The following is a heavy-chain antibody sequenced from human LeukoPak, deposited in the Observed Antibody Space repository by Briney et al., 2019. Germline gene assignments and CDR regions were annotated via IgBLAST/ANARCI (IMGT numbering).Heavy chain of an antibody. Sequence: GGSLRLSCAASGFSLDIYVMNWVRQSPGKGLEWISYISSSSNTIYYADSVKGRFTISRDNAKNSLYLQMNSLRVEDTAIYHCARDLGGSSWYGAQYAFDIWGQGTMVTVSS. CDR3: ARDLGGSSWYGAQYAFDI. D-gene: IGHD6-13*01. CDR2: ISSSSNTI. J-gene: IGHJ3*02. V-gene: IGHV3-48*04. CDR1: GFSLDIYV.